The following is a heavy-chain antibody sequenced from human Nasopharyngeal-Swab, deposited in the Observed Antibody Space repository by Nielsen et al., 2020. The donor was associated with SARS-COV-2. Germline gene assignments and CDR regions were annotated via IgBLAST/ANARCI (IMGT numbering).Heavy chain of an antibody. D-gene: IGHD2-21*01. V-gene: IGHV4-4*07. CDR2: VYSNGSP. Sequence: SETLSLTCTVSGGSISSYYWSWIRQPAGKRLEWIGRVYSNGSPNYNPSLKSWVTMSADTSKNQFSLKLTSVTAADTAVYYCARGPITLRWWFDPWGQGTLVTVSS. J-gene: IGHJ5*01. CDR3: ARGPITLRWWFDP. CDR1: GGSISSYY.